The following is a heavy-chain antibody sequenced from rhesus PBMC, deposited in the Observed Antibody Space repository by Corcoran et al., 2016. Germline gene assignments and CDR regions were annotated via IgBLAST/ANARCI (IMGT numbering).Heavy chain of an antibody. D-gene: IGHD3-34*01. V-gene: IGHV4-122*02. CDR3: ARDWGY. CDR2: ITYNGST. Sequence: QLQLQESGPGLVKPSETLSLTCAVSGDSISSGYYFWSWFRQPPGKGLEWIGYITYNGSTSYNPSLNSRVTISRDTSNNQFALKLSSVTAADTAVYSCARDWGYWGQGVLVTVSS. J-gene: IGHJ4*01. CDR1: GDSISSGYYF.